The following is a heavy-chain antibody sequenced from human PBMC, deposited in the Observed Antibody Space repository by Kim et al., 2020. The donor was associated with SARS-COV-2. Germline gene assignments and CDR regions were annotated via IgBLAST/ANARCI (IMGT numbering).Heavy chain of an antibody. J-gene: IGHJ6*02. V-gene: IGHV3-30*18. D-gene: IGHD3-3*01. CDR2: ISYDGSNK. Sequence: GGSLRLSCAASGFTFSSYGMHWVRQAPGKGLEWVAVISYDGSNKYYADSVKGRFTISRDNSKNTLYLQMNSLRAEDTAVYYCAKEERFLEWLFSYYYYGMDVWGQGTTVTVSS. CDR1: GFTFSSYG. CDR3: AKEERFLEWLFSYYYYGMDV.